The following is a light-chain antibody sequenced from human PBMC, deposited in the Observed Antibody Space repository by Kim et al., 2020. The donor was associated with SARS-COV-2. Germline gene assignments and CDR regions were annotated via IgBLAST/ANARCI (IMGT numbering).Light chain of an antibody. CDR3: QQYGTSLRT. Sequence: EIVLTQSPGTLYLSPGERATLSCRASQSVTSSYLAWYQQKPGQPPRLLIYGASNRATGIPDRFSGSGSGTDFTLTISRLESEDLAVYYCQQYGTSLRTFGQGTKVEIK. CDR2: GAS. V-gene: IGKV3-20*01. J-gene: IGKJ1*01. CDR1: QSVTSSY.